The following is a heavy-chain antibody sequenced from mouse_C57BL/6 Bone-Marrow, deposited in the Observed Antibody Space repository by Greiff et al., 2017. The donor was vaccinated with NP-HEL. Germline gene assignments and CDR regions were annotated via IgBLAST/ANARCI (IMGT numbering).Heavy chain of an antibody. CDR1: GFTFSSYA. J-gene: IGHJ4*01. Sequence: DVKLVESGGGLVKPGGSLKLSCAASGFTFSSYAMSWVRQTPEKRLEWVATISDGGSYTYYPDNVKGRFTISRDNAKNNLYLQMSHLKSEDTAMYYCARGYYGSSPYAMDYWGQGTSVTVSS. D-gene: IGHD1-1*01. CDR3: ARGYYGSSPYAMDY. CDR2: ISDGGSYT. V-gene: IGHV5-4*03.